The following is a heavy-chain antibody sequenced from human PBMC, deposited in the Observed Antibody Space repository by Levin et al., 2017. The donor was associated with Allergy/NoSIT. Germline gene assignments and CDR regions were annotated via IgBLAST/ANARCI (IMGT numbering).Heavy chain of an antibody. CDR1: GGSISSGGYS. D-gene: IGHD5-18*01. V-gene: IGHV4-30-2*01. CDR3: ARVAGYSYGYYFDY. Sequence: SETLSLTCAVSGGSISSGGYSWSWIRQPPGKGLEWIGNIYLSGSTYYNPSLKSRFTISVDRSKNQFSLNLSSVTAADTAVYYCARVAGYSYGYYFDYWGQGTLVTVSS. CDR2: IYLSGST. J-gene: IGHJ4*02.